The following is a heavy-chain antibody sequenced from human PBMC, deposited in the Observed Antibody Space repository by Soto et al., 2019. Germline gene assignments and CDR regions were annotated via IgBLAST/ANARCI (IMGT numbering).Heavy chain of an antibody. CDR3: ARGGTSLYYYYMDV. V-gene: IGHV3-11*01. CDR1: GFTFSDYY. Sequence: GGSLRLSCAASGFTFSDYYMSWIRQAPGKGLEWVSYISSSGSTIYYADSVKGRSTISRDNAKNSLYLQMNSLRAEDTAVYYCARGGTSLYYYYMDVRGKGTTVTVSS. J-gene: IGHJ6*03. CDR2: ISSSGSTI.